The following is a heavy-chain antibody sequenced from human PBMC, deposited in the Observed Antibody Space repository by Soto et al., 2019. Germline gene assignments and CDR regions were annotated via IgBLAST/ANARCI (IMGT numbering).Heavy chain of an antibody. J-gene: IGHJ4*02. Sequence: QVQLQESGPGLVKPSQTLSLTCTVSGGSISSGGYYWSWIRQHPGKGLEWIGYIYYSGSTYYNPSLKSRVTISVDTSKNQFSLKLSSVTAADTAVYYCARSVDIVATIRAYFDYWGQGTLVTVSS. D-gene: IGHD5-12*01. CDR2: IYYSGST. CDR1: GGSISSGGYY. V-gene: IGHV4-31*03. CDR3: ARSVDIVATIRAYFDY.